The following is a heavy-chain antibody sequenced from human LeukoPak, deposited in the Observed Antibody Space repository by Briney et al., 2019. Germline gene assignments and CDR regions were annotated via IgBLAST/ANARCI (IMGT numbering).Heavy chain of an antibody. CDR2: IYSTGST. D-gene: IGHD5-18*01. V-gene: IGHV4-59*08. J-gene: IGHJ4*02. CDR3: ARHRSEGSYTLDS. CDR1: GGSISNYY. Sequence: SETLSLTCTVSGGSISNYYWSWIRQPPGKGLGWIGHIYSTGSTTYSPSLTRTVIMSADTSTNQFSLTVTSVTAADTAVYYCARHRSEGSYTLDSWGQGEVATVSS.